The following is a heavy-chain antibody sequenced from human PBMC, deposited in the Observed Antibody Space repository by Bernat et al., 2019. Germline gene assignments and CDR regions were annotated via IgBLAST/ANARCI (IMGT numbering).Heavy chain of an antibody. CDR2: ISGSGGST. CDR3: AKPPYCTNGVCPGYFDY. V-gene: IGHV3-23*01. CDR1: GFTFSSYA. J-gene: IGHJ4*02. Sequence: EVQLLESGGGLVQPGGSLRLSCAASGFTFSSYAMSWVRQAPGKGLEWVSAISGSGGSTYYADSVKGRFTISRDNSKNTLYLQMNSLRAEDTAVYYCAKPPYCTNGVCPGYFDYWGQGTLVTVSS. D-gene: IGHD2-8*01.